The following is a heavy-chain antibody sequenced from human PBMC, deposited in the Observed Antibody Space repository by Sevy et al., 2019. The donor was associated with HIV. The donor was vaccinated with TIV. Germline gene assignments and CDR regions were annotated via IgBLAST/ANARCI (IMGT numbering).Heavy chain of an antibody. D-gene: IGHD3-10*01. CDR1: GFTFSNAW. CDR2: IKSKTDGGTT. CDR3: TTDSKKRGLSALLDY. J-gene: IGHJ4*02. V-gene: IGHV3-15*01. Sequence: GGSLRLSCAASGFTFSNAWMSGVRQAPGKGLEWVGRIKSKTDGGTTDYAEHVKGRFTIARDDSKNTRYLQMNSLKTEETAIYYFTTDSKKRGLSALLDYWGQGTLVTVSS.